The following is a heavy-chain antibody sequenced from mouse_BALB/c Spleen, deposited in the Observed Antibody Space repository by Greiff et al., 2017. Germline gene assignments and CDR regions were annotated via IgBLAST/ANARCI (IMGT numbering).Heavy chain of an antibody. Sequence: EVKLVESGGGLVQPGGSRKLSCAASGFTFSSFGMHWVRQAPEKGLEWVAYISSGSSTIYYADTVKGRFTISRDNPKNTLFLQMTSLRSEDTAMYYCAREDYGFDYWGQGTTLTVSS. D-gene: IGHD1-1*02. CDR2: ISSGSSTI. CDR3: AREDYGFDY. V-gene: IGHV5-17*02. CDR1: GFTFSSFG. J-gene: IGHJ2*01.